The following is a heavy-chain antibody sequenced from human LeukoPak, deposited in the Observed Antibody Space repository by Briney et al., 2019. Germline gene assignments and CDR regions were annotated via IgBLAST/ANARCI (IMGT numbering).Heavy chain of an antibody. J-gene: IGHJ4*02. V-gene: IGHV4-59*12. CDR2: IYYSRST. Sequence: SETLSLTCTVSGCTISSYNWSWIRQPPGKGLEWIGYIYYSRSTNYNASLKRRVTTSVDTSKNQFFLQLSSVTAADTAVYYCGRGDTVAARPRRFDYWGRGPLATVSA. D-gene: IGHD6-6*01. CDR3: GRGDTVAARPRRFDY. CDR1: GCTISSYN.